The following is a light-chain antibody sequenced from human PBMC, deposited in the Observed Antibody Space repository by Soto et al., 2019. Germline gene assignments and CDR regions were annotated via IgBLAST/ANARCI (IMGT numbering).Light chain of an antibody. CDR2: DDD. CDR3: QVWDSTFDHYV. J-gene: IGLJ1*01. V-gene: IGLV3-21*02. Sequence: SYELTQPPSVSVAPGQTARITCRGNNIGSKSVHWYQQKPGQAPVLVVYDDDDRPSGIPERFSGSNSGNTATLTISRVEAGDEADYYCQVWDSTFDHYVFGTGTKLTVL. CDR1: NIGSKS.